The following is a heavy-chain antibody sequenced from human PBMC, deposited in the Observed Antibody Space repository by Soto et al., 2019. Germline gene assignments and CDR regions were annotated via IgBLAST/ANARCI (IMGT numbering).Heavy chain of an antibody. J-gene: IGHJ5*02. Sequence: QVQLVQSGAEVKKPGASVKVSCKASGYTFTSYDINWVRQATGQGLEWMGWMNPNSGNTGYAQKFQARVTMTRNTSIGIAYMELSSLRSEGTAVYYCARSEGGGWYRAGFARSSPNWFDPWGKGTLVTVSS. CDR2: MNPNSGNT. D-gene: IGHD6-19*01. CDR3: ARSEGGGWYRAGFARSSPNWFDP. V-gene: IGHV1-8*01. CDR1: GYTFTSYD.